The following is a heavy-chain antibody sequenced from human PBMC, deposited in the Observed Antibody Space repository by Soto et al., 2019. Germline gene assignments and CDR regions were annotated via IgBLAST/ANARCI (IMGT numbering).Heavy chain of an antibody. J-gene: IGHJ5*02. Sequence: AETLSLTCTVSGDSIISSDFYWGWVRQPPGKGLEWIGSIFYLGSSYYNPSLKSRVTMSVDTSKNQFSLRLRSVTAADTALYFCARHSLALRKNNWFDPWGQGIMVTVSS. V-gene: IGHV4-39*01. CDR3: ARHSLALRKNNWFDP. CDR1: GDSIISSDFY. CDR2: IFYLGSS. D-gene: IGHD3-3*02.